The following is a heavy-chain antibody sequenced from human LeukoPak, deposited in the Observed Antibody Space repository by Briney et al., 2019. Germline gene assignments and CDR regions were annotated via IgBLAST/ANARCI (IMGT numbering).Heavy chain of an antibody. CDR2: IYYSGST. CDR1: GGSISSYY. V-gene: IGHV4-59*01. J-gene: IGHJ3*02. D-gene: IGHD4-23*01. Sequence: SETLSLTCTVSGGSISSYYWSWIRQPPGKGLEWIGHIYYSGSTNYNPSLKSRVTISVDTSKNQFSLKLSSVTAADTAVYYCARDLRGSDAFDIWGQGTMVTVSP. CDR3: ARDLRGSDAFDI.